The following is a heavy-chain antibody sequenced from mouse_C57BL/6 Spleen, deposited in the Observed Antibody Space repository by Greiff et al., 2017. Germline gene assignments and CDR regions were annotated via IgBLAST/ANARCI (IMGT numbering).Heavy chain of an antibody. V-gene: IGHV3-6*01. D-gene: IGHD1-1*01. CDR2: ISYDGSN. CDR3: ARGGYYEGFDY. CDR1: GYSITSGYY. J-gene: IGHJ2*01. Sequence: ESGPGLVKPSQSLSLTCSVTGYSITSGYYWNWIRQFPGNKLEWMGYISYDGSNNYNPSLKNRISITRDTSKNPFFLKLKSVTTEDTATYYCARGGYYEGFDYWGQGTTLTVSS.